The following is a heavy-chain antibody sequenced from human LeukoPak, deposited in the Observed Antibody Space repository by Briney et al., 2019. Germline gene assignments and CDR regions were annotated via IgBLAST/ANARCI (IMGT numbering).Heavy chain of an antibody. CDR3: ARDYVGRAAAYWYFDL. CDR1: GFTFSSSE. J-gene: IGHJ2*01. V-gene: IGHV3-48*03. D-gene: IGHD6-13*01. Sequence: PGGSLRLSCKASGFTFSSSEMNWVRQAPGKGLEWVSYISSSGSTIYYADSVKGRFTISRDNAKNSLYLQMNSLRAEDTAVYYCARDYVGRAAAYWYFDLWGRGTLVTVSS. CDR2: ISSSGSTI.